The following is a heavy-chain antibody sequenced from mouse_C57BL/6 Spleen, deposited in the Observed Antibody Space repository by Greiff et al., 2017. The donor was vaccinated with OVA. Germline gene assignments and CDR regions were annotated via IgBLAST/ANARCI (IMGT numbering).Heavy chain of an antibody. V-gene: IGHV5-2*01. CDR3: ARDRGYYYCSSPFYAMDY. CDR1: EYAFPSHD. J-gene: IGHJ4*01. CDR2: INSDGGST. Sequence: EVKLVESGGGLVQPGESLKLSCESNEYAFPSHDMSWVRKTPEKRLELVAAINSDGGSTYYPDTMERRFIISSDNTKKTLYLQMSSLRSEDTALYYCARDRGYYYCSSPFYAMDYWGQGTSVTVSA. D-gene: IGHD1-1*01.